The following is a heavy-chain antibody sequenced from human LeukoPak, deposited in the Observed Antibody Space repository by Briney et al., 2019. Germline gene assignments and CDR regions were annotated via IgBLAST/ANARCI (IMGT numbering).Heavy chain of an antibody. J-gene: IGHJ6*03. D-gene: IGHD3-22*01. CDR2: IYHSGST. V-gene: IGHV4-38-2*02. CDR3: ARREGENYDSSGYLDYYMDV. Sequence: SETLSLTCTVSGYSISSGYYWGWIRQPPGKGLEWIGSIYHSGSTYYNPSLKSRVTISVDTSKNQFSLKLSSVTAADTAVYYCARREGENYDSSGYLDYYMDVWGKGTTVTVSS. CDR1: GYSISSGYY.